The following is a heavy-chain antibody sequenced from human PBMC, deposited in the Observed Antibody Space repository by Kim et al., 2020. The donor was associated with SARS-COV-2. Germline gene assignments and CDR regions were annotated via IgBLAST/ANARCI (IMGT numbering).Heavy chain of an antibody. D-gene: IGHD6-13*01. Sequence: SETLSLTCAVYGGSFSGYYWSWIRQPPGKGLEWIGEINHSGSTNYNPSLKSRVTISVDTSKNQFSLKMRTVTAADTAVYYCSRGAASNHWYFDLSGRGTL. J-gene: IGHJ2*01. CDR2: INHSGST. CDR3: SRGAASNHWYFDL. CDR1: GGSFSGYY. V-gene: IGHV4-34*01.